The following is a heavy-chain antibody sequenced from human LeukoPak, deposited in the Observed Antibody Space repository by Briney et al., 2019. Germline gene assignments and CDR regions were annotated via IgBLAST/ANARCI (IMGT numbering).Heavy chain of an antibody. CDR3: ARDRWGYSYGGD. J-gene: IGHJ4*02. D-gene: IGHD5-18*01. CDR1: GFTFSNYW. Sequence: PGGSLRLSCAASGFTFSNYWMSWVRQAPGKGLEWVANIKQDGSEKYYVDPVKGRFTISRDNAKNSLYLQMNSLRAEDTAVYYCARDRWGYSYGGDWGQGTLVTVSS. CDR2: IKQDGSEK. V-gene: IGHV3-7*01.